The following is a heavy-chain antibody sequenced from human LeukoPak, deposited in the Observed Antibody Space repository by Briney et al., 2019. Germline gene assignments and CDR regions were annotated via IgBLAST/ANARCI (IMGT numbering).Heavy chain of an antibody. V-gene: IGHV3-23*01. Sequence: PGGSLRLSCVTSGFTFNIHAMSWVRQAPGKGLEWVSTIGGVAVSSDYADSVRGRFSFSRDDSKNTVYLQMNSLRVEDTAVYYCVKDHFPGNGIYDAFDKWGQGTMVTVSS. CDR2: IGGVAVSS. J-gene: IGHJ3*02. D-gene: IGHD2-8*01. CDR3: VKDHFPGNGIYDAFDK. CDR1: GFTFNIHA.